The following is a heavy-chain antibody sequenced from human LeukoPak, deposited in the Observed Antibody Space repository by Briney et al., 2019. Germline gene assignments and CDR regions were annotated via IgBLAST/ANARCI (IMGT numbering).Heavy chain of an antibody. J-gene: IGHJ4*02. CDR1: GFTFSTYW. CDR3: GRVRPGDADY. CDR2: ISSDGSGK. Sequence: PGGSLRLSCAASGFTFSTYWMTWVRQAPGRRLEWVASISSDGSGKYYMDSVKGRFTISRDNAKNSLFLQMNSLRAEDTAVHYCGRVRPGDADYWGQGTLVTVSS. D-gene: IGHD1-26*01. V-gene: IGHV3-7*01.